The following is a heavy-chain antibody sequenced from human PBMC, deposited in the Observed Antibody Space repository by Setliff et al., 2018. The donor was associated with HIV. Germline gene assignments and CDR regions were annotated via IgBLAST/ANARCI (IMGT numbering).Heavy chain of an antibody. Sequence: SETLSLTSVVSYYSVNSDNHGGWIRTSPGRGLQWIGHIYRTGSTYYNPSLIGRVNITIDTSKDQFSLKSTSLTAAATALYYCARVWLHKDADIPRFDPWGPRILVTVSS. CDR2: IYRTGST. V-gene: IGHV4-38-2*01. D-gene: IGHD6-19*01. CDR3: ARVWLHKDADIPRFDP. CDR1: YYSVNSDNH. J-gene: IGHJ5*02.